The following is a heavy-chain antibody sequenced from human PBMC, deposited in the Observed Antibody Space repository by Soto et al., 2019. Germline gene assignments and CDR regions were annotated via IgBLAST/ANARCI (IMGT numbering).Heavy chain of an antibody. D-gene: IGHD3-3*01. CDR2: IYYSGST. CDR1: GGSISSYY. Sequence: SETLSLTCTVSGGSISSYYWSWIRHPPGKGLEWIGYIYYSGSTNYNPSLKSRVTISVDTSKNQFSLKLSSVTAADTAVYYCARSYSITIFGVDYFGYWGQGTLVTVSS. CDR3: ARSYSITIFGVDYFGY. V-gene: IGHV4-59*01. J-gene: IGHJ4*02.